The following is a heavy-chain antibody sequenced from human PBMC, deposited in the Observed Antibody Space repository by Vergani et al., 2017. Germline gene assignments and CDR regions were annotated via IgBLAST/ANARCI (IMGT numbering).Heavy chain of an antibody. CDR2: IYYSGST. V-gene: IGHV4-39*01. J-gene: IGHJ6*02. CDR1: GGSISSSSYY. D-gene: IGHD3-10*01. CDR3: AGLMVRCPGAYYYYGMDV. Sequence: QLQLQESGPGLVKPSETLSLTCTVSGGSISSSSYYWGWIRQPPGKGLEWIGSIYYSGSTYYNPSLKSRVTISVDTSKNQFSLKLSSVTAADTAVYYCAGLMVRCPGAYYYYGMDVWGQGTTVTVSS.